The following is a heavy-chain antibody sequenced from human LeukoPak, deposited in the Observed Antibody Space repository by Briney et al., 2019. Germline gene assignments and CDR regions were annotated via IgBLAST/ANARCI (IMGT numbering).Heavy chain of an antibody. CDR1: GYTFTSYG. Sequence: GASVKVSCKASGYTFTSYGISWVRQAPGQGLEWMGRISAYNGNTNYAQKLQGRVTMTTDTSTSTAYMELRSLRSDDTAVYYCARGSMGVLWEPLTDGAFDIWGQGTMVTVSS. CDR2: ISAYNGNT. V-gene: IGHV1-18*01. J-gene: IGHJ3*02. D-gene: IGHD1-26*01. CDR3: ARGSMGVLWEPLTDGAFDI.